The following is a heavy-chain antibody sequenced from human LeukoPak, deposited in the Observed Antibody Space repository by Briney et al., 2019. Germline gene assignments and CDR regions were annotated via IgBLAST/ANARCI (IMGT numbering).Heavy chain of an antibody. Sequence: PSQTLSLTRTVSGGSISSGDYYWRWIRQPPGTGLEWIGYIYYSGSTYYNPSLKSRVTISVDTSKNQFSLKLSSVTAADTAVYYCARVSPAAAGFDYWGQGTLVTVSS. CDR2: IYYSGST. V-gene: IGHV4-30-4*01. J-gene: IGHJ4*02. CDR3: ARVSPAAAGFDY. CDR1: GGSISSGDYY. D-gene: IGHD2-2*01.